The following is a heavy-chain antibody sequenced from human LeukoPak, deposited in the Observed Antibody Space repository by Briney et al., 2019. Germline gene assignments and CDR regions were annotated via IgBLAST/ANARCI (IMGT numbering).Heavy chain of an antibody. CDR1: GFTFSSYS. V-gene: IGHV3-30*03. CDR3: ATAMTTVTYFDY. Sequence: GGSLRLSCAASGFTFSSYSMNWVRQAPGKGLEWVAVISYDGSNKYYADSVKGRFTISRDNSKNTLYLQMNSLRAEDTAVYYCATAMTTVTYFDYWGQGTLVTVSS. D-gene: IGHD4-17*01. J-gene: IGHJ4*02. CDR2: ISYDGSNK.